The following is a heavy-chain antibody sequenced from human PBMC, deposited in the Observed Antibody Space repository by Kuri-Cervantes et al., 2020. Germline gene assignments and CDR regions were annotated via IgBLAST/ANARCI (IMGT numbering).Heavy chain of an antibody. CDR1: GFTFDDYA. J-gene: IGHJ3*02. V-gene: IGHV3-9*01. Sequence: GGSLRLSCAASGFTFDDYAMHWVRQAPGKGLEWVSGISWNSGSIGYADSVKGRFTISRDNAKNSLYLQMNSLRAEDTALYYCANLVTWWRLAYAFDIWGQGTMVTVSS. CDR3: ANLVTWWRLAYAFDI. D-gene: IGHD2-8*02. CDR2: ISWNSGSI.